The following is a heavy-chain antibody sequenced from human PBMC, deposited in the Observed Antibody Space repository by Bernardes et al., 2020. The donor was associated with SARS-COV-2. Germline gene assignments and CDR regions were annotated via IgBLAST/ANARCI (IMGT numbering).Heavy chain of an antibody. D-gene: IGHD3-22*01. J-gene: IGHJ4*02. Sequence: GATLAKPTQTRTLTCTFCGFALRSDGVGVAWIRQPPGKALQWLALIYRDDEQRYSPSLKRRLTITKDTSKSQVVLTMTNMDPVDTATYYCAHRASFYDDDDFYYSGFDYWGQRTLVTVSS. CDR2: IYRDDEQ. V-gene: IGHV2-5*02. CDR1: GFALRSDGVG. CDR3: AHRASFYDDDDFYYSGFDY.